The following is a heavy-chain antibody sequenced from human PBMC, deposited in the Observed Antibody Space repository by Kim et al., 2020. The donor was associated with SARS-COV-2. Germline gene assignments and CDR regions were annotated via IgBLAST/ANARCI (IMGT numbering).Heavy chain of an antibody. V-gene: IGHV3-11*01. Sequence: GGSLRLSCAASGFTFSDHYMSWIRQAPGKGLEWVSYISSSGSTIYYADSVKGPFTISRDNAKNSLYLQMNSLRAGDTAVYYCARLIFGTYYYYYYYMDVWGKGTTVTVSS. CDR2: ISSSGSTI. D-gene: IGHD3-3*01. J-gene: IGHJ6*03. CDR3: ARLIFGTYYYYYYYMDV. CDR1: GFTFSDHY.